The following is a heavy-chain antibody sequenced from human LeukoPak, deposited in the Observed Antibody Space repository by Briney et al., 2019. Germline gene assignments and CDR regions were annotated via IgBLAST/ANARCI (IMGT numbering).Heavy chain of an antibody. J-gene: IGHJ4*02. CDR1: GDSFSSDY. Sequence: SETLSLTCTVSGDSFSSDYWSWIRQPPGKGLEWIGYIYHSGSANYNPSLKSRVTISVDTSKNQFSLNLSSVTAADTAMYYCARAVGTSRNFFDYWGQGTLVTVSS. D-gene: IGHD4-23*01. CDR3: ARAVGTSRNFFDY. V-gene: IGHV4-59*12. CDR2: IYHSGSA.